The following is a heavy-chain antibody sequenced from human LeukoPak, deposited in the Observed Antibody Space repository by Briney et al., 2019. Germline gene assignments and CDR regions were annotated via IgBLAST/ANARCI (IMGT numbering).Heavy chain of an antibody. V-gene: IGHV4-34*01. CDR2: INHSGST. Sequence: PSETLSLTCAVYGGSFSGYYWGWIRQPPGKGLEWIGEINHSGSTNYNPSLKSRVTISVDTSKNQFSLKLSSVTAADTAVYYCARGKYSSSGALDPWGQGTLVTVSS. J-gene: IGHJ5*02. D-gene: IGHD6-13*01. CDR1: GGSFSGYY. CDR3: ARGKYSSSGALDP.